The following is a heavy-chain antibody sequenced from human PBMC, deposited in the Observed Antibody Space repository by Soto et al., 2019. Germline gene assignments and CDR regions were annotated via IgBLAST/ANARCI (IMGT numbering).Heavy chain of an antibody. CDR2: IIPIFGTA. D-gene: IGHD1-26*01. J-gene: IGHJ4*02. CDR3: ARDGGRHSGGIDY. CDR1: GGTFSSYS. Sequence: VQLVQSGAEVKKPGSSVKVSCKASGGTFSSYSINWVRQAPGQGLEWMGEIIPIFGTANYAQKFQGRVTMTADESTSTAYMELSSLRSEDTAVYYCARDGGRHSGGIDYGGQGTLVTASS. V-gene: IGHV1-69*01.